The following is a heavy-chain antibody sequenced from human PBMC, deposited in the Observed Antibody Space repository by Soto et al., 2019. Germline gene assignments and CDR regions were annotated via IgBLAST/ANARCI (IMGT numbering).Heavy chain of an antibody. Sequence: EVQLVETGGGLIQPGGSLRLSYAASGFTVSSNYMSWVRQAPGKGLEWVSVIYSGGSTYYADSVKGRFTISRDNSKNTLYLQMNSLRAEDTAVYYCARPLTRSGDAFDIWGQGTMVTVSS. D-gene: IGHD3-3*01. CDR2: IYSGGST. V-gene: IGHV3-53*02. CDR3: ARPLTRSGDAFDI. J-gene: IGHJ3*02. CDR1: GFTVSSNY.